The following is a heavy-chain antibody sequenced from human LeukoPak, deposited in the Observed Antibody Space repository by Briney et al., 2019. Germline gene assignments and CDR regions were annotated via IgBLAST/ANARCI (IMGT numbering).Heavy chain of an antibody. CDR2: IYRGGGT. J-gene: IGHJ3*02. CDR3: AREQYSDSSGYPGLNAFDI. V-gene: IGHV3-53*01. D-gene: IGHD3-22*01. Sequence: PGGSLRLSCAASGFTVSSNYMSWVRQAPGKGLEWVSVIYRGGGTYYADSAKGRFTISRDNSKNTVYLQMNSLRAEDTAVYYCAREQYSDSSGYPGLNAFDIWAKGQWSPSLQ. CDR1: GFTVSSNY.